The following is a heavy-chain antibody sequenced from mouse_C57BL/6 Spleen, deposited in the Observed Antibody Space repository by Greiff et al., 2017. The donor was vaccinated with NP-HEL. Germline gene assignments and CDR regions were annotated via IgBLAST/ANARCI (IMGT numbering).Heavy chain of an antibody. CDR3: ARDTTLRLYFDY. D-gene: IGHD1-1*01. CDR1: GYAFSSSW. Sequence: VQLQESGPELVKPGASVKISCKASGYAFSSSWMNWVKQRPGKGLEWIGRIYPGDGDTNYNGKFKGKATLTADKSSSTAYMQLSSLTSEDSAVYFCARDTTLRLYFDYWGQGTTLTVSS. J-gene: IGHJ2*01. V-gene: IGHV1-82*01. CDR2: IYPGDGDT.